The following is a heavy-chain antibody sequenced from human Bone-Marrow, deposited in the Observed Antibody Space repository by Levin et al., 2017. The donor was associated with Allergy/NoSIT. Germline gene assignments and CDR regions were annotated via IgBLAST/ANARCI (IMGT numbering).Heavy chain of an antibody. V-gene: IGHV3-21*01. J-gene: IGHJ4*02. CDR1: GFTFSSYL. Sequence: SCAASGFTFSSYLMNWVRQAPGKGLEWVSSISSGSTYIYYADSVKGRFTISRDNAKNSLYLQMNSLRGEDTAVYYCAGGNEAYCGGDCPFDYWGQGTLVTVSS. D-gene: IGHD2-21*02. CDR3: AGGNEAYCGGDCPFDY. CDR2: ISSGSTYI.